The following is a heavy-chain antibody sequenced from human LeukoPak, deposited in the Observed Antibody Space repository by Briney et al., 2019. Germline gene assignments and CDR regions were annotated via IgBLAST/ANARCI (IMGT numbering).Heavy chain of an antibody. Sequence: GGSLRLSCAASGFTFSSYSMNWVRQAPGKGLEWVSYISSSSSTIYYADSVKGRFTISRDNAKNSLYLQMNSLRAEDTAVYYCARGQGSGWYGSLGDFDYWGQGTLVTVSS. D-gene: IGHD6-19*01. CDR2: ISSSSSTI. J-gene: IGHJ4*02. V-gene: IGHV3-48*04. CDR3: ARGQGSGWYGSLGDFDY. CDR1: GFTFSSYS.